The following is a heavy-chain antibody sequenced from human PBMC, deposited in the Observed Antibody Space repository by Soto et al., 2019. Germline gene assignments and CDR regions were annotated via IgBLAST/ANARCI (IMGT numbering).Heavy chain of an antibody. D-gene: IGHD5-18*01. Sequence: LRLSCAASGFTFSSYSMNWVRQAPGKGLEWVSYISSSSSTIYYADSVKGRFTISRDNAKNSLYLQMNSLRDEDTAVYYCARVGYSYGYMGGFDYWGQGTLVTVSS. J-gene: IGHJ4*02. CDR1: GFTFSSYS. CDR2: ISSSSSTI. V-gene: IGHV3-48*02. CDR3: ARVGYSYGYMGGFDY.